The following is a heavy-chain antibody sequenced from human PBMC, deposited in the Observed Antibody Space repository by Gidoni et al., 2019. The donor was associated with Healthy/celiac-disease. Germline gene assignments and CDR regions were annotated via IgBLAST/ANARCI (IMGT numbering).Heavy chain of an antibody. CDR1: GGTFSSYA. J-gene: IGHJ5*02. Sequence: QVQLVQSGAEVKKPGSSVTVSCKASGGTFSSYAISWGRQAPGQGLEWMGGIIPIFGTANYAQKFQGRVTITADKSTSTAYMELSSLRSEDTAVYYCARGSDYYDSSGYYYGWFDPWGQGTLVTVSS. CDR3: ARGSDYYDSSGYYYGWFDP. V-gene: IGHV1-69*06. D-gene: IGHD3-22*01. CDR2: IIPIFGTA.